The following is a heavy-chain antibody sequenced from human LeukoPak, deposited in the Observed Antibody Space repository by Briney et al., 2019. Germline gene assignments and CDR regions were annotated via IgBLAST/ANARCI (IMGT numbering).Heavy chain of an antibody. D-gene: IGHD2-8*01. CDR2: IIHSGAT. CDR1: GGSFSGYY. Sequence: KASETLSLTCAVYGGSFSGYYWTWIRQSPGMGLEWIGEIIHSGATNYNPSLSSRVTISVDTSKNQFSLELSSVTAADTAVYYCARGILVTVYAAFDYWGQGTLVTVSS. CDR3: ARGILVTVYAAFDY. J-gene: IGHJ4*02. V-gene: IGHV4-34*01.